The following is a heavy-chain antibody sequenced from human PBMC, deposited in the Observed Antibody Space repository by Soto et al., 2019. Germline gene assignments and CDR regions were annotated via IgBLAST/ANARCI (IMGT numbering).Heavy chain of an antibody. Sequence: AETLSLTCTVSGGSVSSGNYYWSWIRQPPGKGLDWIGYIYYTGRTNYNPSLKSRATMSLDTSKNQFSLKLDSVTAADTAIYYYAGMRVTTTNWLDPWGQGTLVTVSS. J-gene: IGHJ5*02. CDR2: IYYTGRT. CDR1: GGSVSSGNYY. D-gene: IGHD3-22*01. V-gene: IGHV4-61*01. CDR3: AGMRVTTTNWLDP.